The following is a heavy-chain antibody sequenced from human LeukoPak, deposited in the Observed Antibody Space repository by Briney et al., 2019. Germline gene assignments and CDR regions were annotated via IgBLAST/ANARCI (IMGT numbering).Heavy chain of an antibody. CDR2: ISAYNGNT. V-gene: IGHV1-18*01. D-gene: IGHD6-13*01. J-gene: IGHJ4*02. Sequence: ASVKVSCKASGYTFTSYGISWVRQAPGQGLEWMGWISAYNGNTNYARKLQGRVTMTTDTSTSTAYMELRSLRSDDTAVYYCATSPPGIAAAGTIPYWGQGTLVTVSS. CDR3: ATSPPGIAAAGTIPY. CDR1: GYTFTSYG.